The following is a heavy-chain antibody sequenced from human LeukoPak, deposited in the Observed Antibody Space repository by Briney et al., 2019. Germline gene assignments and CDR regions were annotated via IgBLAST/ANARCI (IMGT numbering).Heavy chain of an antibody. J-gene: IGHJ4*02. CDR2: IRYDGSQK. CDR3: AGGLLGCRRGSCYPTDY. Sequence: GGSLRLSCAASEFSFTTYGMQWIRQAPGKGLEWVAFIRYDGSQKYYADSVKGRFTISGDNSKNTLYLQMNSLRPEDTALYYCAGGLLGCRRGSCYPTDYGGQGTLVTVPS. CDR1: EFSFTTYG. D-gene: IGHD2-15*01. V-gene: IGHV3-30*02.